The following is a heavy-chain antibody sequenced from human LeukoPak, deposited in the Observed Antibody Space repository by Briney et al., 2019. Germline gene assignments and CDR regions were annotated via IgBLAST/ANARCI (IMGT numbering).Heavy chain of an antibody. J-gene: IGHJ4*02. D-gene: IGHD3-22*01. CDR2: ISSSSSYI. V-gene: IGHV3-21*01. CDR3: ARGTHYYDSSGYSRPGY. CDR1: GFTFSSYS. Sequence: GGSLRLSCAASGFTFSSYSMNWVRQAPGKGLEWVSSISSSSSYIYYADSVKGRFTISRDNAKSSLYLQMNSLRAEDTAVYYCARGTHYYDSSGYSRPGYWGQGTLVTVSS.